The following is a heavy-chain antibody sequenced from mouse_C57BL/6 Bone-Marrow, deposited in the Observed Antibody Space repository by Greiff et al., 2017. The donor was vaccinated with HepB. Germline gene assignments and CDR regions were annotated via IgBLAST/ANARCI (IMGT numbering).Heavy chain of an antibody. D-gene: IGHD1-1*01. Sequence: VQLQQSGAELARPGASVKLSCKASGYTFTSYGISWVKQRTGQGLEWIGEIYPRSGNTYYNEKFKGKATLTAYKSSSTAYMELHTLTSEDSAVYFCARFPYYYGSSYSYWGQGTTLTVSS. CDR3: ARFPYYYGSSYSY. CDR2: IYPRSGNT. V-gene: IGHV1-81*01. CDR1: GYTFTSYG. J-gene: IGHJ2*01.